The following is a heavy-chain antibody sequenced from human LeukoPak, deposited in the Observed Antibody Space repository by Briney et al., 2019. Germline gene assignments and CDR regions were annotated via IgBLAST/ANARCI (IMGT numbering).Heavy chain of an antibody. Sequence: ESGPTLVKPTQTLTLTCTFSGFSLSSSGVGVGWIRQPPGKALEWLALIFWDDDKRYSPSLKSRLTITKDTSKNQVVLTMTNMDPVDTATYYCAHRRKYTSSWSYFDYWGQGTLVTVSS. CDR3: AHRRKYTSSWSYFDY. CDR2: IFWDDDK. CDR1: GFSLSSSGVG. D-gene: IGHD6-13*01. J-gene: IGHJ4*02. V-gene: IGHV2-5*02.